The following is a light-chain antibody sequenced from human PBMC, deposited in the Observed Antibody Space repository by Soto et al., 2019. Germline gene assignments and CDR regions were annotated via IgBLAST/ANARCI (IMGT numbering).Light chain of an antibody. V-gene: IGKV3-11*01. CDR1: QNVDNY. J-gene: IGKJ3*01. CDR3: QQRNRWPPIFT. Sequence: EIVLTQSPATLSLSPGERATLSCRASQNVDNYLAWYQQKAGQAPRLLIYDASKRATGIPARFSGSGSGTDFTLTISSLEPEDFAVYYCQQRNRWPPIFTFGPGTRVDIK. CDR2: DAS.